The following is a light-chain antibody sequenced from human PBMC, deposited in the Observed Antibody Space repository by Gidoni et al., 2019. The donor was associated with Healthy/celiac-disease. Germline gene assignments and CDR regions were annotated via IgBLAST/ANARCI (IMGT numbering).Light chain of an antibody. V-gene: IGKV3-20*01. CDR1: QSVRSSY. Sequence: ELVLTQSPGTLSLSLGERATLSCLASQSVRSSYLAWYQQKPGQAPRLLIYGASTMATGIPDRFSGSGSGTDFTLTITRLEPEDFAVYSCQQYTSIPHTFGQGTKVEVK. CDR2: GAS. CDR3: QQYTSIPHT. J-gene: IGKJ2*01.